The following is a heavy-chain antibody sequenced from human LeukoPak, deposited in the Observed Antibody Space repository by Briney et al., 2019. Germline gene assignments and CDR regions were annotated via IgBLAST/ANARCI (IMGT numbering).Heavy chain of an antibody. CDR2: INPNSGGT. J-gene: IGHJ4*02. V-gene: IGHV1-2*02. D-gene: IGHD6-13*01. Sequence: ASVKVSCKASGYTFTGYYMHWVRQAPGQGLEWMGWINPNSGGTNYAQKFQGRVTMTRDTSISTAYMELRRLRSDDTAVYYCARDPRSSSLGAIRNWGQGTLVTVSS. CDR1: GYTFTGYY. CDR3: ARDPRSSSLGAIRN.